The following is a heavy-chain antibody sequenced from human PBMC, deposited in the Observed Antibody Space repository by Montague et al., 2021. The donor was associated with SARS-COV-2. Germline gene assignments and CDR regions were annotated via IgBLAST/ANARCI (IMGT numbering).Heavy chain of an antibody. J-gene: IGHJ5*02. CDR3: ASGRKRITVVRGVIIDWFDP. D-gene: IGHD3-10*01. CDR2: VNHSVST. CDR1: GGSFSGYY. Sequence: SETLSLTCAVYGGSFSGYYWSWIRQPPGKGREWIGEVNHSVSTNYNPSRKSRVTISGDTSKNQFSLKLSSVTSADTAVYYCASGRKRITVVRGVIIDWFDPWGQGTLVTVSS. V-gene: IGHV4-34*01.